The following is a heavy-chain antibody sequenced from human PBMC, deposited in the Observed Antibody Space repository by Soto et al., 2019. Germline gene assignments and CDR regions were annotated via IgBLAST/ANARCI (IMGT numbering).Heavy chain of an antibody. D-gene: IGHD1-26*01. Sequence: ASVKVSCKASGYTFTSYGISWVRQAPGQGLEWMGWISAYNGNTNYAQKLQGRVTMTTDTSTSTAYMELRSLRSDDTAVYYCARGPDPPNSARSAPNDYWGQGTLVTVSS. CDR2: ISAYNGNT. CDR3: ARGPDPPNSARSAPNDY. CDR1: GYTFTSYG. J-gene: IGHJ4*02. V-gene: IGHV1-18*01.